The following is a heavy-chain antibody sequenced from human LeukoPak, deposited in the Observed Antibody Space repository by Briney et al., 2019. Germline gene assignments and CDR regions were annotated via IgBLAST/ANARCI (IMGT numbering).Heavy chain of an antibody. CDR2: INHSGST. J-gene: IGHJ4*02. CDR3: ARGGYSYGYIDY. CDR1: GLSFSGYY. V-gene: IGHV4-34*01. D-gene: IGHD5-18*01. Sequence: SETLSLTCAVYGLSFSGYYWSWIRQPPGKGLEWIGEINHSGSTNYNPSLKSRVTISVATSKNQFSLKLSSVTAADTAVYYCARGGYSYGYIDYWGQGTLVTVSS.